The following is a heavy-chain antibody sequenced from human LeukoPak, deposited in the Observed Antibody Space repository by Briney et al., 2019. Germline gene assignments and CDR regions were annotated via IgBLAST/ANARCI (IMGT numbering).Heavy chain of an antibody. CDR3: AKDLDSGYSIGYYYGMDV. D-gene: IGHD3-22*01. V-gene: IGHV3-23*01. CDR1: GFTFSSYA. Sequence: GGSLRLSCAASGFTFSSYAMSWVRQAPGKVLEWVSAISGSGGSTYYADSVKGRFTISRDNSKNTLYLQMNSLRAEDTAVYYCAKDLDSGYSIGYYYGMDVWGQGTTVTVSS. CDR2: ISGSGGST. J-gene: IGHJ6*02.